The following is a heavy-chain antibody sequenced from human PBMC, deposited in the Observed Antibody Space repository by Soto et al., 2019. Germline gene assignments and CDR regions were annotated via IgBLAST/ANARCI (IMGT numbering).Heavy chain of an antibody. CDR2: ISYDGSNK. Sequence: GGSLRLSCAASGFTFSSYGMHWVRQAPGKGLEWVAVISYDGSNKYYADSVKGRFTISRDNSKNTLYLQMNSLRAEDTAVYYCAKVSSSWPNWFAPWGQGTLVTVSS. D-gene: IGHD6-13*01. CDR3: AKVSSSWPNWFAP. V-gene: IGHV3-30*18. J-gene: IGHJ5*02. CDR1: GFTFSSYG.